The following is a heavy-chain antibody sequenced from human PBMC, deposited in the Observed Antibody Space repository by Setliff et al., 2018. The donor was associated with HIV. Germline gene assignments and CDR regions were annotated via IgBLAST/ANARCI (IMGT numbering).Heavy chain of an antibody. CDR2: IYQSGST. CDR1: GYSSSSGYY. J-gene: IGHJ6*03. Sequence: SETLSLTCGVSGYSSSSGYYWGWIRQPPGKGLEWIGSIYQSGSTSYNPSLSSRLTISVDTSKNQVSLRLSSVTAADTGVYYCARHRDPPGTSWIFYYYYMDLWGGGTTVTVSS. CDR3: ARHRDPPGTSWIFYYYYMDL. D-gene: IGHD2-2*01. V-gene: IGHV4-38-2*01.